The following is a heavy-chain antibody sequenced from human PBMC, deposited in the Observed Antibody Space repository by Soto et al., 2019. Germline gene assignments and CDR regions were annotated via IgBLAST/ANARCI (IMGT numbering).Heavy chain of an antibody. CDR1: GYSFSSYW. J-gene: IGHJ5*02. D-gene: IGHD2-15*01. CDR3: ARRHCSGGSCNSWFDP. Sequence: GESLKISCKGSGYSFSSYWIGWVRQMPGKGLEWMGIIYPGDSDIRYSPSFQGQVTISADKSISTAYLQWSSLKASDTAMYYCARRHCSGGSCNSWFDPWGQGTLVTVSS. V-gene: IGHV5-51*01. CDR2: IYPGDSDI.